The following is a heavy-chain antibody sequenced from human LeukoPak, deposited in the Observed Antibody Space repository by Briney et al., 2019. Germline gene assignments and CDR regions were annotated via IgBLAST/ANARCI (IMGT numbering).Heavy chain of an antibody. Sequence: ASVKVSCKASGYTFTSYAMHWVRQAPGQRLEWMGWINAGNGNTKYSQKFQGRVTITRDTSASTAYMELSSLRSEDTAVYYCARDQFPYYYGSGSSPFVYWGQGTLVTVSS. D-gene: IGHD3-10*01. V-gene: IGHV1-3*01. J-gene: IGHJ4*02. CDR2: INAGNGNT. CDR3: ARDQFPYYYGSGSSPFVY. CDR1: GYTFTSYA.